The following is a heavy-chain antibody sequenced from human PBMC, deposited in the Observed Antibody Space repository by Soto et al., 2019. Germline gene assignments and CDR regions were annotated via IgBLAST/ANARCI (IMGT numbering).Heavy chain of an antibody. Sequence: PGGSLRLSCAASGFTFSSYGMHWVRQAPGKGLEWVAVIWYDGSNKYYADSVKGRFTISRDNSKNTLYLQMNSLRAEDTTVYYCARDSIAVAGSSLDYWGQGTLVTVSS. J-gene: IGHJ4*02. CDR3: ARDSIAVAGSSLDY. CDR2: IWYDGSNK. V-gene: IGHV3-33*01. D-gene: IGHD6-19*01. CDR1: GFTFSSYG.